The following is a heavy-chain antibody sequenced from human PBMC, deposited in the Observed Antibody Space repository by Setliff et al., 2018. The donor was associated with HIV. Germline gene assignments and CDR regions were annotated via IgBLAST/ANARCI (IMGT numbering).Heavy chain of an antibody. J-gene: IGHJ4*02. Sequence: ASVKVSCKASGCTFTDHHIHWMRQARGHGLEWVGIVNPLLGLTSHSQKLQGRVTLTCDTSTRTVYMELTTLRSEDTAFYYCARAPYRSGWYGVDYWGQGTLVTVSS. CDR1: GCTFTDHH. D-gene: IGHD6-19*01. CDR2: VNPLLGLT. V-gene: IGHV1-46*04. CDR3: ARAPYRSGWYGVDY.